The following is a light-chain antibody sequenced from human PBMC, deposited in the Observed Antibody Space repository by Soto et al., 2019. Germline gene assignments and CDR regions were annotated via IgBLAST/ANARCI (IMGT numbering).Light chain of an antibody. CDR2: EDS. J-gene: IGLJ2*01. Sequence: QSALTQPASVSGSPGQSITISCTGTSSDVGNYNLVSWYQQHPGKAPKLMIYEDSKRPSGVSDRFSGSKSGNTASLTISGLQAEDEADYYCCSYAGSSIPFGGGTKLTVL. CDR1: SSDVGNYNL. CDR3: CSYAGSSIP. V-gene: IGLV2-23*01.